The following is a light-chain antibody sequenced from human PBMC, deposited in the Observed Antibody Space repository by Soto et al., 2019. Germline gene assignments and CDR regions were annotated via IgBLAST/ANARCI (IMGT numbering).Light chain of an antibody. V-gene: IGLV1-36*01. CDR3: AALDDSLNGYV. Sequence: QSVLTQPPSVSEAPRQRVTISCSGSSSNIGNNAVNWYQQLPGKAPKLLIYYDDLLPSGVSDRFSGSKSGTSASLAISGLQSEDGVDFYCAALDDSLNGYVFGTGTKLTVL. CDR1: SSNIGNNA. CDR2: YDD. J-gene: IGLJ1*01.